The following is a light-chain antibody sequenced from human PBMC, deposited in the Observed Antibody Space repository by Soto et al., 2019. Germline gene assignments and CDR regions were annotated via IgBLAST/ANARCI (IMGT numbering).Light chain of an antibody. CDR2: KVS. J-gene: IGLJ3*02. Sequence: QSALTQPASVSGSPGQSITISCTGTSSDIGGYNVVSWYQQLPGKAPKLIIYKVSERPSEISSRFSGSKSGNTASLTISGLQTEDEADYYCFSYAGNMLVFGGGTKLTVL. V-gene: IGLV2-23*02. CDR3: FSYAGNMLV. CDR1: SSDIGGYNV.